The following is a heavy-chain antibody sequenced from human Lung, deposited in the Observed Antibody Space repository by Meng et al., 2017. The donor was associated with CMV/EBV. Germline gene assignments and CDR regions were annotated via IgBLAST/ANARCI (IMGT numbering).Heavy chain of an antibody. CDR3: ARVPQNIAAAGISAFDI. CDR2: VYYSGST. CDR1: GGSVSSGSFY. V-gene: IGHV4-61*01. D-gene: IGHD6-13*01. J-gene: IGHJ3*02. Sequence: SXTXSLXXTVSGGSVSSGSFYWSWIRQPPGEGLEWIGFVYYSGSTNYNPALKSRVTMSIDTSKNQFSLKLSSVTAADTAMYYCARVPQNIAAAGISAFDIXGQGXMLTVSS.